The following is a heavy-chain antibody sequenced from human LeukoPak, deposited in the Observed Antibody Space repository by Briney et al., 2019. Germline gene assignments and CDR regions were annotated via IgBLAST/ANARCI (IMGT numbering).Heavy chain of an antibody. CDR2: ISSSGSTI. V-gene: IGHV3-11*01. CDR3: ASDTVVVMLSS. J-gene: IGHJ4*02. CDR1: GFTFSDYY. Sequence: GGSLRLSCAASGFTFSDYYMSWIRQAPGKGLEWVSYISSSGSTIYYADSVKGRFTISRDNAKNSLYLQMNSLRAEDTAVYYCASDTVVVMLSSWGQGTLVTVSS. D-gene: IGHD3-22*01.